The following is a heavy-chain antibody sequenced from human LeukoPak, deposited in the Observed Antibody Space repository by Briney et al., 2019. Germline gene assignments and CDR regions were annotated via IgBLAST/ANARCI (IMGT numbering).Heavy chain of an antibody. V-gene: IGHV4-34*01. D-gene: IGHD3-22*01. Sequence: PSETLSLTCAVYGGSFSGYYWSWIRQPPGKGLEWIGEINHSGSTNYNPSLKSRVTISVDTSKNQFSLKLSSVTAADTAVYYCARDPPPETYYYDSSGPPGWGQGTLVTVSS. J-gene: IGHJ4*02. CDR1: GGSFSGYY. CDR2: INHSGST. CDR3: ARDPPPETYYYDSSGPPG.